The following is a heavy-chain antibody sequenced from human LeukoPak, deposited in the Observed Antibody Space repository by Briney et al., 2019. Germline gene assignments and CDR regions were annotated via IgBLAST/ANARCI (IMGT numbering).Heavy chain of an antibody. CDR3: AIPLLTGYSPFDY. Sequence: GESLKISCKGSGYSFTSYWIGWVRQMPGKGLEWMGIIYPSDSDTRYSPSFQGQVTISADKSISTAYLQWSSLKASDTAMYYCAIPLLTGYSPFDYWGQGTLVTVSS. CDR1: GYSFTSYW. V-gene: IGHV5-51*01. CDR2: IYPSDSDT. J-gene: IGHJ4*02. D-gene: IGHD3-9*01.